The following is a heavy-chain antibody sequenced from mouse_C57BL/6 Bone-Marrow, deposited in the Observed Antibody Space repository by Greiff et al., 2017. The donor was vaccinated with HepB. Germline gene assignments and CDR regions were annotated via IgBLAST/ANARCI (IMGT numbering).Heavy chain of an antibody. CDR3: TRRHGRGYFDG. CDR2: IDPDTGGT. CDR1: GYTFTDYE. V-gene: IGHV1-15*01. Sequence: VKLMESGAELVRPGASVTLSCKASGYTFTDYEMHWVKQTPVHGLEWIVAIDPDTGGTAYNQKFKGKAILTADKSSSTAYMELRSLTSEDSAVYYCTRRHGRGYFDGWGTGTTVTVSS. D-gene: IGHD1-1*01. J-gene: IGHJ1*03.